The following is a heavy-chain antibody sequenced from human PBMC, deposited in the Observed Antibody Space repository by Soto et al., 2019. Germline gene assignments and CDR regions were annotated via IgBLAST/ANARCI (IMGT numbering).Heavy chain of an antibody. CDR3: AKATV. V-gene: IGHV3-30-3*01. CDR2: ISYDGSNK. D-gene: IGHD4-17*01. Sequence: VGSLRLSCAASGFTFSSYAMHWVRQAPGKGLEWVAVISYDGSNKYYADSVKGRFTISRDNSKNTLYLQMNSLRAEDTAVYYCAKATVWGQGTLVTVSS. J-gene: IGHJ4*02. CDR1: GFTFSSYA.